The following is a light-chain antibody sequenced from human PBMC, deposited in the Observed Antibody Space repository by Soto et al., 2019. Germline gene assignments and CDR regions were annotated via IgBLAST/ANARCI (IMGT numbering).Light chain of an antibody. J-gene: IGKJ1*01. Sequence: DIQLTQSPSTLSASVADRVTITCRASQSVGMWLAWYQQKPGKAPKVLIYDASRLESGVPSRFSGSGSGTEFTLTISSLQPDDFATYYCQQHNGYSERMFGQGTKVDIK. V-gene: IGKV1-5*01. CDR2: DAS. CDR1: QSVGMW. CDR3: QQHNGYSERM.